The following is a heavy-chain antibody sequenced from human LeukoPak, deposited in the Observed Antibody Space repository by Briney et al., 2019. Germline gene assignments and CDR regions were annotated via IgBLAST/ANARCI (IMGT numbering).Heavy chain of an antibody. CDR1: GFTFSSYA. CDR2: ISGSGGST. D-gene: IGHD2-8*01. J-gene: IGHJ4*02. V-gene: IGHV3-23*01. Sequence: PGGSLRLSCAASGFTFSSYAMSWVRQAPGKGLEWVSAISGSGGSTYYADSVKGRFTISRDNSKNTLYLQMNSLRAEDTAVYYCAKVHCTNGVCYKVAAAAPFDYWGQGTLVTVSS. CDR3: AKVHCTNGVCYKVAAAAPFDY.